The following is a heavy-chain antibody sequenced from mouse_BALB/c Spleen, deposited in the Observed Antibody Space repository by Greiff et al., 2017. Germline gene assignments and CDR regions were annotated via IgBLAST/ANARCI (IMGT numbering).Heavy chain of an antibody. D-gene: IGHD1-2*01. V-gene: IGHV7-3*02. Sequence: EVKLMESGGGLVQPGGSLILSCATSGFTFTDYYMSWVRQPPGKALEWLGFIRNKATGYTTEYSASVKGRFTISRDNSQSILYLQMNTLRAEDSATYYCASDITTARYWYFDVWGAGTTVTVSS. CDR1: GFTFTDYY. CDR3: ASDITTARYWYFDV. J-gene: IGHJ1*01. CDR2: IRNKATGYTT.